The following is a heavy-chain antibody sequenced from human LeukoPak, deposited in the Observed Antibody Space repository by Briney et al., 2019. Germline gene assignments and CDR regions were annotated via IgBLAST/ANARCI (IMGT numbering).Heavy chain of an antibody. J-gene: IGHJ4*02. D-gene: IGHD2-15*01. CDR1: GGSFSGYY. V-gene: IGHV4-34*01. Sequence: PSETLSLTCAVYGGSFSGYYWSWIRQPPGKELEWIGEINHSGSTNYNPSLKSRVTISIDTSKNQFSLNLDSVTAADTALYYCARHTTSGYCSGGACPFDYWGQGNLVTVSS. CDR2: INHSGST. CDR3: ARHTTSGYCSGGACPFDY.